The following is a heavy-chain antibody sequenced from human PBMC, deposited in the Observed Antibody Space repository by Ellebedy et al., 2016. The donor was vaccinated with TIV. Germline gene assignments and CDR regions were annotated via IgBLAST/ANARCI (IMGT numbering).Heavy chain of an antibody. Sequence: GSLRLSXTVSGGSISSSSYYWGWIRQPAGKGLEWIGYIYYSGSTNYNPSLKSRVTISVDTSKNQFSLKLSSVTAADTAVYYCAREGWVLDHMIVGGGYYYYGMDVWGQGTTVTVSS. V-gene: IGHV4-61*10. CDR1: GGSISSSSYY. CDR2: IYYSGST. D-gene: IGHD3-22*01. J-gene: IGHJ6*02. CDR3: AREGWVLDHMIVGGGYYYYGMDV.